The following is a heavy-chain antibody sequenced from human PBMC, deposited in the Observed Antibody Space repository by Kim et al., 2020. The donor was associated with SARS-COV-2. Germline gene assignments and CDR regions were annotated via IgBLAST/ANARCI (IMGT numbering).Heavy chain of an antibody. CDR1: GFTFSDYY. J-gene: IGHJ6*04. CDR3: ARVGYDYVWGSYRDYYYYYGMEV. CDR2: ISSSSSYT. Sequence: GGSLRLSCAASGFTFSDYYMSWILQAPGKGLEWVSYISSSSSYTNYADSVTGRFTISRDNAKNSLYLQMNSLRAEDTAVYYCARVGYDYVWGSYRDYYYYYGMEVWGKGTTVTVSS. V-gene: IGHV3-11*05. D-gene: IGHD3-16*02.